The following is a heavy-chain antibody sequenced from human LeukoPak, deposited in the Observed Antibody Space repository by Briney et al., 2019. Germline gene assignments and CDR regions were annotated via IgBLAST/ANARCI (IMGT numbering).Heavy chain of an antibody. CDR1: GFTFSSYA. CDR3: AKDGAIWFGELRNWFDP. D-gene: IGHD3-10*01. Sequence: GGSLRLSCAASGFTFSSYAMSWVRQAPGKGLEWVSAISGSGANTFYADSVKGRFTISRDNSNNTLYLQMNSLRAEDTAVYYCAKDGAIWFGELRNWFDPWDQGTLVTVSS. CDR2: ISGSGANT. J-gene: IGHJ5*02. V-gene: IGHV3-23*01.